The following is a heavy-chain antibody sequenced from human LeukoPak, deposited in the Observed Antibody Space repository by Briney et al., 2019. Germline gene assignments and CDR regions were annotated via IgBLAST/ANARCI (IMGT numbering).Heavy chain of an antibody. CDR3: ARDRHQGAFDM. CDR1: GFTVSDHY. V-gene: IGHV3-53*01. J-gene: IGHJ3*02. CDR2: IYSGGTT. D-gene: IGHD2-2*01. Sequence: GGSLRLSCAASGFTVSDHYMSWVRQAPGQGLESVSLIYSGGTTLYADSVKGRFTISRDNSKNTLYLQMNSLRAEDTAVYYCARDRHQGAFDMWGQGTMVIVSS.